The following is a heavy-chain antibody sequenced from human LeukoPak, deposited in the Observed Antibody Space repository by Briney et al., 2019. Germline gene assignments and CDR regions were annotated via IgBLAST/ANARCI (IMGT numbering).Heavy chain of an antibody. Sequence: RGSLRLSCAASGFTFSSSWMNWVRQAPGKGLQWVSAISGSGNRTFYADSVKGRFAISRDNSKNTVYLQMNSLRAGGTAVYYCASAGYSYGAFFDWGQGTLVTVSS. CDR2: ISGSGNRT. CDR1: GFTFSSSW. D-gene: IGHD5-18*01. V-gene: IGHV3-23*01. CDR3: ASAGYSYGAFFD. J-gene: IGHJ4*02.